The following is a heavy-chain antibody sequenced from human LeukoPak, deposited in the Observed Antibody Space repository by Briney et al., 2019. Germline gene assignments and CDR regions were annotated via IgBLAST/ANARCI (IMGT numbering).Heavy chain of an antibody. D-gene: IGHD5-18*01. CDR2: ISSSSSYI. CDR1: GYTFSSYS. CDR3: ARDTGVGYSYGYDY. Sequence: PGGSLRLSCAASGYTFSSYSMNWVRQAPGKGLEWVSSISSSSSYIYYADSVKGRFTISRDNAENSLYLQMNNLRSEDMAVYYCARDTGVGYSYGYDYWGQGTLVTVSS. V-gene: IGHV3-21*01. J-gene: IGHJ4*02.